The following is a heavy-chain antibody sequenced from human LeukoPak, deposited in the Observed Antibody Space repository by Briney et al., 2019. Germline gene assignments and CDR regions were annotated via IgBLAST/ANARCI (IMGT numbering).Heavy chain of an antibody. V-gene: IGHV4-39*07. J-gene: IGHJ4*02. CDR2: IYYSGST. D-gene: IGHD2-2*02. Sequence: SETLSLTCTVSGGSISSRSYYWGWIHQPPGKGLEWIGIIYYSGSTYYNPSLKSRVTISVDTSKNQFSLKLNSVTTADTAVYYCARAPATAIPPDLHFDYWGQGTLVTVSS. CDR3: ARAPATAIPPDLHFDY. CDR1: GGSISSRSYY.